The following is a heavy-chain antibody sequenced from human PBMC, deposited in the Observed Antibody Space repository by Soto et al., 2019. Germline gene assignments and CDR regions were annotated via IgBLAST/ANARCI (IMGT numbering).Heavy chain of an antibody. CDR3: ARDEPHHCSSTTCYHWFDP. J-gene: IGHJ5*02. Sequence: ASVKVSCKASGYSITSHYMHWVRQARGQGLEWMGIINPSDGSTKYAQKFQGRVSMTGDTSASTAYMELSRLRSDDTAVYYCARDEPHHCSSTTCYHWFDPWGQGTLVTVSS. CDR2: INPSDGST. V-gene: IGHV1-46*01. D-gene: IGHD2-2*01. CDR1: GYSITSHY.